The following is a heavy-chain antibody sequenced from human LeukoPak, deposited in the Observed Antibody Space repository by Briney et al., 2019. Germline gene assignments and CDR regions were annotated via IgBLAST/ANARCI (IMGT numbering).Heavy chain of an antibody. V-gene: IGHV4-34*01. CDR2: INHSGST. D-gene: IGHD5-12*01. J-gene: IGHJ5*02. CDR1: GGSFSGYY. CDR3: ARGRMRQWLRSWWFDP. Sequence: SETLSLTCAVYGGSFSGYYWSWIRQPPGKGLEWIGEINHSGSTNYNPSLKSRVTISVDTSKNQFSLKLSSVTAADTAVYYCARGRMRQWLRSWWFDPWGQGTLVTVSS.